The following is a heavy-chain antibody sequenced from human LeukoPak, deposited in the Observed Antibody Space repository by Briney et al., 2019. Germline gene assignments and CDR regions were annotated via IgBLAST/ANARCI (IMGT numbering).Heavy chain of an antibody. CDR2: IYYSGST. D-gene: IGHD3-22*01. CDR1: GGSISSSYYY. J-gene: IGHJ4*02. V-gene: IGHV4-30-4*08. Sequence: SETLSLTCTVSGGSISSSYYYWGWIRQPPGKGLEWIGYIYYSGSTYYNPSLKSRVTISADTSKNQFSLKLSSVTAADTAVYYCARGDDTLDYWGQGTLVTVSS. CDR3: ARGDDTLDY.